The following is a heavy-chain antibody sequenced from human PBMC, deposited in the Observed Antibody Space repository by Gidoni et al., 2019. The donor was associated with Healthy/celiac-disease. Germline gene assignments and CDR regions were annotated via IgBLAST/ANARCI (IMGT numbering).Heavy chain of an antibody. Sequence: QVQLQESGPGLVKPSEPLSLTCAVSGYSISSGYYWGWIRQPPGKGLEWIGSIYHSGSTYYNPSLKGRVTISVDTSKNQFSLKLSSVTAADTAVYYCARDGEDYDSSGYPTFQHWGQGTLVTVSS. CDR1: GYSISSGYY. CDR2: IYHSGST. J-gene: IGHJ1*01. D-gene: IGHD3-22*01. CDR3: ARDGEDYDSSGYPTFQH. V-gene: IGHV4-38-2*02.